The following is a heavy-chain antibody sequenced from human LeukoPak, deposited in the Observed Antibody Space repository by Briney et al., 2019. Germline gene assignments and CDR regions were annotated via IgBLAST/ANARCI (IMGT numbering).Heavy chain of an antibody. V-gene: IGHV4-59*02. J-gene: IGHJ5*02. CDR2: IHDTGNT. Sequence: SETLSLTCTVSGVSVKNSYWSWIRQPPGKGLEWIGNIHDTGNTNNPSFKSRITISVDTSKNQFSLKMTSLTAADTAVYYCSRLTEFYDSSGYSGNWFDPWGQGILVTVSS. CDR1: GVSVKNSY. CDR3: SRLTEFYDSSGYSGNWFDP. D-gene: IGHD3-22*01.